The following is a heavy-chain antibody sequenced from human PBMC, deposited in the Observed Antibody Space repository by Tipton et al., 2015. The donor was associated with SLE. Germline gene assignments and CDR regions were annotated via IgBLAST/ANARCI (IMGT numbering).Heavy chain of an antibody. J-gene: IGHJ1*01. CDR1: GGSISNLY. V-gene: IGHV4-59*11. D-gene: IGHD3-16*01. CDR2: VYYGGST. Sequence: TLSLTCNVSGGSISNLYWSWIRQPPGKPLEWIGYVYYGGSTKYNPSLKSRVTISVDTSKNQLSLSLNSVTAADTGVYYCARGGGDSMSCKGFVRWVQGAPVTASS. CDR3: ARGGGDSMSCKGFVR.